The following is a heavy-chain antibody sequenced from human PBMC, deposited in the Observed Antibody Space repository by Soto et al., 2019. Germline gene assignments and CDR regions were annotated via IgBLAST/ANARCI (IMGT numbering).Heavy chain of an antibody. V-gene: IGHV3-23*01. D-gene: IGHD3-10*01. CDR1: GFTFSSYA. CDR3: PTTWRGLGTYYNVDY. Sequence: EVQLLESGGALVQPGGSLRLSCAASGFTFSSYAMSWVRQAPGKGLEWVSGIHGNGDRTYYADSVKGRFTISRDNSKNTRYLEMNSLRVEDTAVYFCPTTWRGLGTYYNVDYWGQGPLVTVSS. J-gene: IGHJ4*02. CDR2: IHGNGDRT.